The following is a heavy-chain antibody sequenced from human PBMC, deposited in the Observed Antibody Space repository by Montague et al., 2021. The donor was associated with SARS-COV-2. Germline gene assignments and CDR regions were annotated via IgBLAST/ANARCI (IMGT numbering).Heavy chain of an antibody. D-gene: IGHD2/OR15-2a*01. Sequence: PALVKPTQTLTLTCSFSGFSLTTPGVSVGWIRQPPGTSLEWLALIDWTHDQYYSRSLGTRLTIAPGTSKSQVVLTLTNVDPVDTATYYCSRNRLSVFDFWGQGTLVTVSS. CDR1: GFSLTTPGVS. CDR3: SRNRLSVFDF. J-gene: IGHJ4*02. CDR2: IDWTHDQ. V-gene: IGHV2-70*01.